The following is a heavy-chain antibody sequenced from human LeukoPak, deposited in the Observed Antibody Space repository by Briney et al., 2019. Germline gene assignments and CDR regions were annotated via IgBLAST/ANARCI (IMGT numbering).Heavy chain of an antibody. J-gene: IGHJ5*02. CDR2: IIPIFGTA. V-gene: IGHV1-69*13. CDR1: GGTFSSYA. CDR3: ARELKWPNWSDP. D-gene: IGHD5-12*01. Sequence: GASVKVSCKASGGTFSSYAISWVRQAPGQGLEWMGGIIPIFGTANYAQKFQGRVTITADESTSTAYMELSSLRSEDTAVYYCARELKWPNWSDPWGQGTLVTVSS.